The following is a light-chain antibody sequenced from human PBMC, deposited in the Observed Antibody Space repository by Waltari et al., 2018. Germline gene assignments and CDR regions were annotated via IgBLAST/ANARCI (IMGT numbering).Light chain of an antibody. CDR2: GSS. J-gene: IGKJ1*01. CDR1: QNIGRT. CDR3: QNYERLPVT. Sequence: EVVLTQSPGTLSLSPGERATLSCRASQNIGRTLTWYQHKPGQSPRLLMYGSSIRAAGIPDRFSGSGSGTDFILTITRLEPEDFAVYYCQNYERLPVTFGQGTKVEIK. V-gene: IGKV3-20*01.